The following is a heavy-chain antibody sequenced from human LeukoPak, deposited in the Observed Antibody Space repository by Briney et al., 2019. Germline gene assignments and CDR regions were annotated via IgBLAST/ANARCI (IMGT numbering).Heavy chain of an antibody. CDR2: IYYSGNT. CDR3: AYGDYFDY. J-gene: IGHJ4*02. V-gene: IGHV4-39*01. D-gene: IGHD4-17*01. CDR1: GGSIFSSNSY. Sequence: SETLSLTCTVSGGSIFSSNSYWGWIRQPPGKGLEWIGSIYYSGNTYYNASLKSRVTISVDTSKNQFSLKLSSVTAADTAVYYCAYGDYFDYWGQGTLVTVSS.